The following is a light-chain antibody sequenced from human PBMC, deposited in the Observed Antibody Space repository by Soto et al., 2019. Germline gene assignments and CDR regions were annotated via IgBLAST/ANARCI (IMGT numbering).Light chain of an antibody. V-gene: IGKV1-39*01. CDR3: QQSYSTLFT. Sequence: DIQMTQSPSSLSASIGETVSITCLASQDISNYLNWYQQKPGKAPKLLIYAASSLQSGVPSRFSGSGSGTDFTLTISSLQPEDFATYYCQQSYSTLFTFGPGTKVDIK. CDR1: QDISNY. CDR2: AAS. J-gene: IGKJ3*01.